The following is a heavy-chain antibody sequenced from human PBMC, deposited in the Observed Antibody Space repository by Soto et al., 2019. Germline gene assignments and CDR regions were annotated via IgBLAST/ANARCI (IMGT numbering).Heavy chain of an antibody. J-gene: IGHJ4*02. V-gene: IGHV3-23*01. CDR3: ARGLRYFGYFDY. CDR1: GFSFSSYA. CDR2: ISGSGGST. Sequence: GGSLGLSCAASGFSFSSYAMSWVRQAPGKGLEWVSAISGSGGSTYYADSVKGRFTISRDNAKNSLYLQMNSLRDEDTAVYYCARGLRYFGYFDYWGQGTLVTVSS. D-gene: IGHD3-9*01.